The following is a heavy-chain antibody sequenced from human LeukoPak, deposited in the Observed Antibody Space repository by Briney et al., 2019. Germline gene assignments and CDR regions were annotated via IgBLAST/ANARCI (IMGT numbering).Heavy chain of an antibody. CDR3: ATSKFF. Sequence: GGSLRLSCAASGFTFSSYAMSWVRQAPGKGLEWVSAISNSGDSTYYADSVKGRFAVSRDNSRNTLYLQMNSLRAEDMAVYYCATSKFFWGQGTLVTVSS. J-gene: IGHJ4*02. V-gene: IGHV3-23*01. CDR1: GFTFSSYA. CDR2: ISNSGDST. D-gene: IGHD4-11*01.